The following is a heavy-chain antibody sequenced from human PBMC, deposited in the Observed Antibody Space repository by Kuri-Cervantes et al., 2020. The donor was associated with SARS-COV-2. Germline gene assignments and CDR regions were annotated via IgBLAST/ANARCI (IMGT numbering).Heavy chain of an antibody. CDR3: ARGYDSSGYSLDY. J-gene: IGHJ4*02. D-gene: IGHD3-22*01. V-gene: IGHV3-74*01. CDR1: GFTFSSYW. CDR2: INSDGSST. Sequence: GESLKISCAASGFTFSSYWMHWVRQAPGEGLVWVSRINSDGSSTSYADSVKGRFTIPRDNAKNTLYLQMNSLRAEDTAVYYCARGYDSSGYSLDYWGQGTLVTVSS.